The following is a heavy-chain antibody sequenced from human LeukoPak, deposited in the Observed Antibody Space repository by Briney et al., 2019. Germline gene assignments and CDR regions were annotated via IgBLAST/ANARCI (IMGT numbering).Heavy chain of an antibody. J-gene: IGHJ5*02. D-gene: IGHD4-23*01. V-gene: IGHV3-23*01. CDR1: DFTFTDAW. CDR2: ISGSGGTT. Sequence: GGSLRLSCAVSDFTFTDAWLNWVRQAPGKGLEWVSAISGSGGTTYYADSVKGRFTISRDNSKNTLYLQMSSLRDDDTAVYYCAKESSWGTVVTPGGPSAWGQGTLVTVSS. CDR3: AKESSWGTVVTPGGPSA.